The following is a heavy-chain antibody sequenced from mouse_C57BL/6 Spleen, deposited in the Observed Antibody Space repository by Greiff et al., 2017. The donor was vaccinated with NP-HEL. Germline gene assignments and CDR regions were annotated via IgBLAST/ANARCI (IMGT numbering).Heavy chain of an antibody. J-gene: IGHJ4*01. CDR1: GYTFTDYY. Sequence: EVQLQQSGPELVKPGASVKISCKASGYTFTDYYMNWVKQSHGKSLEWIGDINPNNGGTSYNQKFKGKATLTVDKSSSTAYMELRSLTSEDSAVYYCARGGYYDYAGAYYYAMDYWGQGTSVTVSS. CDR2: INPNNGGT. D-gene: IGHD2-4*01. CDR3: ARGGYYDYAGAYYYAMDY. V-gene: IGHV1-26*01.